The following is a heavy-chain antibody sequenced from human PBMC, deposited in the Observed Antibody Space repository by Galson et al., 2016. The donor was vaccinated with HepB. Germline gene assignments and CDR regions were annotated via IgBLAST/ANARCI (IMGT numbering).Heavy chain of an antibody. CDR2: IFYDGSNK. D-gene: IGHD1-26*01. V-gene: IGHV3-33*01. CDR3: VRDRSVYSGSYFDGVPFYY. Sequence: SLRLSCAASGFTFSSYGMHWVRQAPGKGLEWVAFIFYDGSNKYYADSVKGRFTTSRDNSNNTLYLQMNSLRAEDTAVYYCVRDRSVYSGSYFDGVPFYYWGQGTLVTVSS. CDR1: GFTFSSYG. J-gene: IGHJ4*02.